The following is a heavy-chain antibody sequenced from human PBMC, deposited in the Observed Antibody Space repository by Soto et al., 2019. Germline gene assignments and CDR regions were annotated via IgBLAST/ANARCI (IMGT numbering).Heavy chain of an antibody. CDR3: ARGQWELLE. J-gene: IGHJ4*02. CDR2: VYYGGST. V-gene: IGHV4-59*01. D-gene: IGHD1-26*01. Sequence: SETLSLTCTVSGGSISGYYWSWIRQPPGKGLEWIGYVYYGGSTSYNPSLKSRVTISVDTSKNQFSLKLSSVTAADTAVYYCARGQWELLEWGQGALVTVSS. CDR1: GGSISGYY.